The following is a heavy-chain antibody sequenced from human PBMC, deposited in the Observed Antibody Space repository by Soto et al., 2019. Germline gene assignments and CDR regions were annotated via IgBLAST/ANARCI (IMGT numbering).Heavy chain of an antibody. Sequence: GGSLRLSCAASGFTFSSYSMNWVRQAPGKGLEWVSYISSSSSTIYYADSVKGRFTISRDNAKNSLYLQMNSLRDEDTAVYYCARASIFGVVIGYYYGMDVWGQGTTVTVSS. CDR1: GFTFSSYS. V-gene: IGHV3-48*02. J-gene: IGHJ6*02. CDR3: ARASIFGVVIGYYYGMDV. CDR2: ISSSSSTI. D-gene: IGHD3-3*01.